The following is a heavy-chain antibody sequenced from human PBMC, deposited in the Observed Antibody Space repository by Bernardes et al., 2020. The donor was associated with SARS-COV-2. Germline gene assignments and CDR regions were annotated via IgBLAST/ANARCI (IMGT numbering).Heavy chain of an antibody. D-gene: IGHD6-19*01. Sequence: ASVKVSCKVSGYTFTSYGINWVRQAPGQGLEWMGWISPYNGDTKYAQKFLGRVTLTTDTSTSRVYMDLRSLRSDDTAVYYCARPHSSGWQYDAFDIWGQGTMVTVSS. CDR1: GYTFTSYG. J-gene: IGHJ3*02. V-gene: IGHV1-18*04. CDR3: ARPHSSGWQYDAFDI. CDR2: ISPYNGDT.